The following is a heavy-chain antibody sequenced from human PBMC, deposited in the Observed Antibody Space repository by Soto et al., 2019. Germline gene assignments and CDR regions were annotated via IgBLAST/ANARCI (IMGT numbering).Heavy chain of an antibody. J-gene: IGHJ3*02. V-gene: IGHV1-8*01. CDR1: GYTFTSYD. CDR2: MNPNSGNT. D-gene: IGHD3-22*01. Sequence: QVQLVQSGAEVKKPGASVKVSCKASGYTFTSYDINWVRQATGQGLEWMGWMNPNSGNTGYAQKFQGRVTMTRNTSISTAYMGLRSLSSEDTAVYFCARSDYYDSSGYLDAFDIWGQGTMVTVSS. CDR3: ARSDYYDSSGYLDAFDI.